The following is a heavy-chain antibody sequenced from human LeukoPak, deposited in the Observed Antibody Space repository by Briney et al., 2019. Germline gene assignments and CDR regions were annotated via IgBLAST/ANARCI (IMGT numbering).Heavy chain of an antibody. V-gene: IGHV3-74*01. D-gene: IGHD2-2*01. CDR1: GFMFSSYW. J-gene: IGHJ3*02. CDR2: INSDGSST. CDR3: ARGPGAFDI. Sequence: PGGALRLSCVASGFMFSSYWMNWVRQAPGKGLVWVSRINSDGSSTSYADSVKGRFTISRDNAKNTLFLQMNSLRAEDTAVYYCARGPGAFDIWGQETMVTVSS.